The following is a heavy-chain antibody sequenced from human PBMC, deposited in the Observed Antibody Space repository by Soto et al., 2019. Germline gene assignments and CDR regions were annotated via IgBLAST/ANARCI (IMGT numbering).Heavy chain of an antibody. D-gene: IGHD2-15*01. CDR1: GFSVNIDGVG. CDR2: MYWNDDK. Sequence: SGPTLVNPTQTLTLTCTFSGFSVNIDGVGVGWIRQPPGKALEWLVLMYWNDDKRYNPSLKSRLTITKDTSKNQVVLTMTNMDPVDTATYYCAHSQGATDFDPWGQGTLVTVSS. CDR3: AHSQGATDFDP. J-gene: IGHJ5*02. V-gene: IGHV2-5*01.